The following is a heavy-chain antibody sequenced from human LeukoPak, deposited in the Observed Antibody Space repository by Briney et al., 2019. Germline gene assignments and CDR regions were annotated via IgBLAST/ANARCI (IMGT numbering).Heavy chain of an antibody. CDR3: VLVPPPYTQHF. D-gene: IGHD3-16*01. CDR2: INYSGST. Sequence: SETLSLTCAVYGGSLSGHHWTWIRQSPGKRLGWIGEINYSGSTQYNPSLESRVTISVDTSKTQFSLKLSSVTAADTAVYYCVLVPPPYTQHFWGQGALVTVSS. V-gene: IGHV4-34*01. J-gene: IGHJ4*02. CDR1: GGSLSGHH.